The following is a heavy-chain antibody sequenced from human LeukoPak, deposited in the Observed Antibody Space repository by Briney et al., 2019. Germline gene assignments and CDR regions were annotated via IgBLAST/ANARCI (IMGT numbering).Heavy chain of an antibody. D-gene: IGHD3-22*01. V-gene: IGHV1-2*02. J-gene: IGHJ5*02. Sequence: ASVKVSCKASGYTFTGYYMHWVRQAPGQGLEWMGWINPNSGGTNYAQKFQGRVTMTRDTSISTAYMELSRLRSDDTAVYYCARDGSWYYYGSSGYPLRVWFDPWGQGTLVTVSS. CDR1: GYTFTGYY. CDR2: INPNSGGT. CDR3: ARDGSWYYYGSSGYPLRVWFDP.